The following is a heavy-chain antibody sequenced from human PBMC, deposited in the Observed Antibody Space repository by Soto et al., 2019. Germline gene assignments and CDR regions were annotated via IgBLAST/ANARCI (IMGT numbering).Heavy chain of an antibody. D-gene: IGHD2-8*02. J-gene: IGHJ6*02. V-gene: IGHV3-66*01. CDR2: IYSGGST. CDR1: GFTVSSNY. Sequence: GGCLRLSCAASGFTVSSNYMSWVRQAPGKGLEWVSVIYSGGSTYYADSVKGRFTISRDNSKNTLYLQMNSLRAEDTAVYYCARDLVAEHYCYYYGMDVWGQGTTVTVSS. CDR3: ARDLVAEHYCYYYGMDV.